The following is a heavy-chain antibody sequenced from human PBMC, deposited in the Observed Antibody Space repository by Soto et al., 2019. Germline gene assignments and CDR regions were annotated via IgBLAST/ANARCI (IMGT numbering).Heavy chain of an antibody. J-gene: IGHJ4*02. D-gene: IGHD6-19*01. CDR2: IIGSGAST. CDR3: AKGKGLTVSSSNY. V-gene: IGHV3-23*01. Sequence: GGSLRLSCAASGFTFSSYAMSWVRQAPGKGLEWVSGIIGSGASTYYADSVKGRFTISRDNSKNTLFLQMNSLRAEDTAVYYCAKGKGLTVSSSNYWGQGTLVTVSS. CDR1: GFTFSSYA.